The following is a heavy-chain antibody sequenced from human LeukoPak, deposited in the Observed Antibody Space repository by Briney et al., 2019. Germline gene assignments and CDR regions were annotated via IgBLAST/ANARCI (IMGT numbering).Heavy chain of an antibody. Sequence: SETLSLTCTVSGGSISSGGYYWSWLRQHPGKGLEWIGYIYYSGSTYYNPSLKSRVTISVDTSKNQFSLKLSSVTAADTAVYYCAKGSSTYYYGSGSYTGDYWGQGTLVTVSS. D-gene: IGHD3-10*01. CDR2: IYYSGST. CDR3: AKGSSTYYYGSGSYTGDY. V-gene: IGHV4-31*03. J-gene: IGHJ4*02. CDR1: GGSISSGGYY.